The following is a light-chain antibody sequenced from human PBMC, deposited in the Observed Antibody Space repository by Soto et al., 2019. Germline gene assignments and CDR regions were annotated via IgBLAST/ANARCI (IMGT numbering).Light chain of an antibody. CDR1: KLGDKY. CDR3: AAWDDSLNGYV. V-gene: IGLV3-1*01. Sequence: SYELTQPPSVSVSPGQTASITCSGDKLGDKYACWYQQKPGQSPVLVIYQDSKRPSGIPERFSGSKSGTSASLAISGLQSEDDGDYYCAAWDDSLNGYVFGTGTKVTVL. J-gene: IGLJ1*01. CDR2: QDS.